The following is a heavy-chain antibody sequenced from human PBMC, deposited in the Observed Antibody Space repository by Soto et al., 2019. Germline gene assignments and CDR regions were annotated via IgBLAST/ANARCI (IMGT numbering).Heavy chain of an antibody. CDR3: ARSITLAGDY. J-gene: IGHJ4*02. CDR1: GYTFTSYA. Sequence: GASVKVSCKASGYTFTSYAMHWVRQAPGQRLKWMGWINAGNGNTKYSQNFQGSVTITRDASASTSYMELSSLRFEDTAVYYCARSITLAGDYWGQGTLVTVSS. CDR2: INAGNGNT. V-gene: IGHV1-3*01. D-gene: IGHD1-20*01.